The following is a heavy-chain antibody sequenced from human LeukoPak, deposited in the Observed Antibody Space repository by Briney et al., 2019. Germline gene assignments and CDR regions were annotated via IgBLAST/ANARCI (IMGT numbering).Heavy chain of an antibody. Sequence: PGGSLRLSCAASGFTFSDYYMSWIRQAPGKGLEWVSYISSSGSTIYYADSVKGRFTISRDNSKNTLHLQMNSLRAEDTAVYYCATAAAGYFDYWGQGTLVTVSS. V-gene: IGHV3-11*01. CDR1: GFTFSDYY. CDR3: ATAAAGYFDY. J-gene: IGHJ4*02. CDR2: ISSSGSTI. D-gene: IGHD6-13*01.